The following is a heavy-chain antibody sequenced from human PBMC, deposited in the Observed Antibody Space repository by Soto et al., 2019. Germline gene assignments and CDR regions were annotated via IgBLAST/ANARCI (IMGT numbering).Heavy chain of an antibody. CDR2: FDPEDGET. J-gene: IGHJ4*02. Sequence: ASVKVSCKVSGYTLTELSMHWVRQAPGKGLEWMGGFDPEDGETIYAQKFQGRVTMTEDTSTDTAYMELSSLRSEDTAVYYCAREGFLRTYYDFWSGYYWYFDYWRQGTLVTVSS. CDR3: AREGFLRTYYDFWSGYYWYFDY. D-gene: IGHD3-3*01. CDR1: GYTLTELS. V-gene: IGHV1-24*01.